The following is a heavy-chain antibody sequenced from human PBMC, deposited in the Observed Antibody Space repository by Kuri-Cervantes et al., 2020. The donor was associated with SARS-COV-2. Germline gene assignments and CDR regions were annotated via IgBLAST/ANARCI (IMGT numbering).Heavy chain of an antibody. J-gene: IGHJ3*02. CDR3: ARRYPIGGSSWYEAFDI. CDR1: GYSFTSYW. V-gene: IGHV5-51*01. CDR2: IYPGDSDT. D-gene: IGHD6-13*01. Sequence: GGSLRLSCEGSGYSFTSYWSGWVRQMPGKGQEWMGIIYPGDSDTRYSPSFQGQVTISADKSIITAFLHWSSLKASDTAMYYCARRYPIGGSSWYEAFDIWGQGTMVTFSS.